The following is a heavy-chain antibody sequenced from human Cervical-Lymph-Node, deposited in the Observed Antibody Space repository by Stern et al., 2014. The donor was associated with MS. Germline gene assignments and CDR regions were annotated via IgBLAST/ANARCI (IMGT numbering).Heavy chain of an antibody. CDR2: INPSSGDA. Sequence: QVQLVQYGAEVKKPGASVKVSCKASGYTFTGNYIHWVRQAPGQGLEWMGRINPSSGDADYAQKFQGRVAMTRDISISTVYLEINRLSFDDAATYYCARRVIGSSHFDYWGRGTLVTVSS. D-gene: IGHD3-16*02. CDR3: ARRVIGSSHFDY. J-gene: IGHJ4*02. CDR1: GYTFTGNY. V-gene: IGHV1-2*06.